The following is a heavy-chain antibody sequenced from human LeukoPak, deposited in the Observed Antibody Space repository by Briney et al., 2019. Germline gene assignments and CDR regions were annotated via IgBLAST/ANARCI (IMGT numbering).Heavy chain of an antibody. J-gene: IGHJ6*02. D-gene: IGHD1-14*01. CDR2: IYSGGST. CDR3: ARGRRGGMDV. V-gene: IGHV3-53*01. CDR1: GFTVRSNY. Sequence: GGSLRLSCSASGFTVRSNYMSSVRQAPGKGLGWVLVIYSGGSTCYADYVKGRFTISRDNSKNTLYLQMNSLGAEDTAVYYCARGRRGGMDVWGQGTTVTVSS.